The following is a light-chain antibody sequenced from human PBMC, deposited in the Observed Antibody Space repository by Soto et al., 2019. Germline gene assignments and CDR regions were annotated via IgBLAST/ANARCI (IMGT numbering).Light chain of an antibody. CDR1: QSVSSD. Sequence: EMVMTQSPATLSVTQGKRATLSCRASQSVSSDLAWYHQKPGQPPRLLIYGASTRATGIPARFSGSGSGTEFTLTINSLQSEDFAVYYCQQYNNWPRTFGQGTKVEIK. V-gene: IGKV3-15*01. J-gene: IGKJ1*01. CDR2: GAS. CDR3: QQYNNWPRT.